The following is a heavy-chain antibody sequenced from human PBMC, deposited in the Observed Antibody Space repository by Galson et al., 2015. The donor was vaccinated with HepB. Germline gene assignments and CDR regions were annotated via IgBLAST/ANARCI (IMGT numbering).Heavy chain of an antibody. D-gene: IGHD1-26*01. Sequence: SVKVSCKASGGTFSSYAISWVRQAPGQGLEWMGGIIPIFGTANYAQKFQGRVTITADESTSTAYMELSSLRSEDTAVYYCARSPRAGIVGATRYWYFDLWGRGTLVTVSS. CDR1: GGTFSSYA. V-gene: IGHV1-69*13. CDR3: ARSPRAGIVGATRYWYFDL. J-gene: IGHJ2*01. CDR2: IIPIFGTA.